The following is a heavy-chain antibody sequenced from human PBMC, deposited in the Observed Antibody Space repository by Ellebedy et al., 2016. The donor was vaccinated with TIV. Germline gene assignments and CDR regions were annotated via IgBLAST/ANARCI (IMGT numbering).Heavy chain of an antibody. Sequence: SETLSLTXTVSGYSISSGYYWGWIRQPPGKGLEWIGSIYHSGSTYYNPSLKSRVTISVDTSKNQFSLKLSSVTAADTAVYYCARGVISSATRGMDVWGQGTTVTVSS. V-gene: IGHV4-38-2*02. J-gene: IGHJ6*02. D-gene: IGHD1-26*01. CDR2: IYHSGST. CDR1: GYSISSGYY. CDR3: ARGVISSATRGMDV.